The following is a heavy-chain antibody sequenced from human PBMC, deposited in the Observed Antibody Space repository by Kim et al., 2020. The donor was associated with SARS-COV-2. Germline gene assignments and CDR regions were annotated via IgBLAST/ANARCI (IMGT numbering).Heavy chain of an antibody. V-gene: IGHV3-74*01. D-gene: IGHD6-19*01. CDR2: INSDGTTT. J-gene: IGHJ4*02. CDR1: GFTFSSHW. Sequence: GGSLRLSCAASGFTFSSHWMHWVRQAPGKGLVWVSRINSDGTTTSYGDSVKGRFTISRDNAKNTLYLQMNSLRAEDTAVYYCARRQFTSGWYYFYYWGQG. CDR3: ARRQFTSGWYYFYY.